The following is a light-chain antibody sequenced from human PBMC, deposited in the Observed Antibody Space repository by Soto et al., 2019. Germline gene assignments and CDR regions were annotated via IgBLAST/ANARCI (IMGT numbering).Light chain of an antibody. CDR2: GAS. Sequence: VMTQSPATLSLSPGERATLSCRASQSVSSSYLAWYQQKPGQAPRLLIYGASSRATGIPDRFSGSGSGTDFTLTISRLEPEDFAMYYCLHHGSSLWTFGQGTKVDIK. CDR3: LHHGSSLWT. V-gene: IGKV3-20*01. J-gene: IGKJ1*01. CDR1: QSVSSSY.